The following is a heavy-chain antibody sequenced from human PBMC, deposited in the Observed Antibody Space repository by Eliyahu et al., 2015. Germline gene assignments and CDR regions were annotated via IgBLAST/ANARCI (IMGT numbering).Heavy chain of an antibody. J-gene: IGHJ4*02. CDR1: XXSFSGYY. D-gene: IGHD6-19*01. CDR2: INHSGST. V-gene: IGHV4-34*01. Sequence: QVQLQQWGAGLLKPSETLSLXCAVYXXSFSGYYXGWIRQPPGKGLEWIGEINHSGSTNYNPSLKSRVTISVDTSKNQFSLKLSSVTAADTAVYYCAREGIAVAGKGIEYWGQGTLVTVSS. CDR3: AREGIAVAGKGIEY.